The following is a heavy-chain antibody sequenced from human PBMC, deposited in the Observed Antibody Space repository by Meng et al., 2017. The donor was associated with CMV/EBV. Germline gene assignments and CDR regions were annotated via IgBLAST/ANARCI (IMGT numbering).Heavy chain of an antibody. Sequence: GESLKISCAASGFTFSSYWMSWVCQAPGKGLEWVANIKQDGSEKYYVDSVKGRFTISRDNAKNSLYLQMNSLRAEDTAVYYCARDSQYYDILTGYSRFYAFDIWGQGTMVTVSS. J-gene: IGHJ3*02. V-gene: IGHV3-7*01. CDR2: IKQDGSEK. CDR3: ARDSQYYDILTGYSRFYAFDI. D-gene: IGHD3-9*01. CDR1: GFTFSSYW.